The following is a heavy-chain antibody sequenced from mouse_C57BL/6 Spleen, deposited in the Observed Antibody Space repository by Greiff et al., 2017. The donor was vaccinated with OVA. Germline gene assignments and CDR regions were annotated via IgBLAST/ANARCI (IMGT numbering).Heavy chain of an antibody. J-gene: IGHJ2*01. CDR1: GYTFTSYW. D-gene: IGHD2-4*01. CDR3: ASLGYDYDGRDY. CDR2: IHPNSGST. Sequence: VQLQQPGAELVKPGASVKLSCKASGYTFTSYWMHWVKQRPGQGLEWIGMIHPNSGSTNYNEKFKSKATLTVDKSSSTAYMQLSSLTSEDSAVYYCASLGYDYDGRDYWGQGTTLTVSS. V-gene: IGHV1-64*01.